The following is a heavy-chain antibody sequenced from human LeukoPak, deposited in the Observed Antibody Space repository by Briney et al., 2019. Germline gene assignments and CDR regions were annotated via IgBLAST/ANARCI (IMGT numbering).Heavy chain of an antibody. CDR2: ISSSSSTI. Sequence: GSLRLSCAASGFTFSSYSMNWVRQAPGKGLEWVSYISSSSSTIYYADSVKGRFTISRDNAKNSPYLQMNSLRAEDTAVYYCARDYRITIFGVVKSYYYYYMDVWGKGTTVTVSS. CDR1: GFTFSSYS. J-gene: IGHJ6*03. D-gene: IGHD3-3*01. CDR3: ARDYRITIFGVVKSYYYYYMDV. V-gene: IGHV3-48*01.